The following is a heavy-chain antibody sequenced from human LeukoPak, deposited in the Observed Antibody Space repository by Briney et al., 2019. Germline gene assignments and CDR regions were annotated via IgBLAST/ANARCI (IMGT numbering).Heavy chain of an antibody. V-gene: IGHV3-11*04. J-gene: IGHJ4*02. Sequence: PGGSLRLSCAASGFTFSGYYMIWIRQAPGKGLDWVSYISSSGITIDYADSVKGRITVSRDNTKNSLYLQMNSLRAEDTAVYYCARVKRWSSSSPFDYWGQGTLVTVSS. D-gene: IGHD6-6*01. CDR2: ISSSGITI. CDR1: GFTFSGYY. CDR3: ARVKRWSSSSPFDY.